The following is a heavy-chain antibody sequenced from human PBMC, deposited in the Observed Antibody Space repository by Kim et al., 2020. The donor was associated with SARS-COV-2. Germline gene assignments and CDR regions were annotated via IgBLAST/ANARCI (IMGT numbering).Heavy chain of an antibody. V-gene: IGHV4-39*01. CDR2: MFYRGST. CDR3: ARHVRWAFYFDY. D-gene: IGHD4-17*01. Sequence: SETLSLTCTVSGGSISSDSYYWGWIRQPPGKGLEWIGSMFYRGSTGYSPSLRSRVTISVDTYKDQFTLKLSSVTAADTAVYYCARHVRWAFYFDYWGQGTLFTVSA. J-gene: IGHJ4*02. CDR1: GGSISSDSYY.